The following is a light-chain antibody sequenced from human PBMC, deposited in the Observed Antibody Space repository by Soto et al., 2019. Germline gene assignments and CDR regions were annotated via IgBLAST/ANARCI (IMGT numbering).Light chain of an antibody. CDR1: QGISSS. J-gene: IGKJ1*01. CDR3: QQYYSTLSWT. Sequence: IQLTQSPFSPSASVGDSVTITCRASQGISSSLAWYHQTPGRAPKLLIYDASTLESGVPSRFSGSRSGTEFTLTVSSLQAEDVAVYYCQQYYSTLSWTFGQGTKVDIK. V-gene: IGKV1-13*02. CDR2: DAS.